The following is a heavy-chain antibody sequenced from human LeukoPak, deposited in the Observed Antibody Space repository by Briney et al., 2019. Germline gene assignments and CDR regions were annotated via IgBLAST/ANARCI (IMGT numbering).Heavy chain of an antibody. CDR3: ARDIATAGHSAIEY. J-gene: IGHJ4*02. Sequence: GGSLRLSCVASGFTFSSYTMNWVRQAPGKGLEWVSYISTSGYYIYYADSVKGRFTISRDNAKNSLYQKMNSLRAEDTAVYYCARDIATAGHSAIEYWGQGALVTVSS. CDR2: ISTSGYYI. V-gene: IGHV3-21*06. D-gene: IGHD6-13*01. CDR1: GFTFSSYT.